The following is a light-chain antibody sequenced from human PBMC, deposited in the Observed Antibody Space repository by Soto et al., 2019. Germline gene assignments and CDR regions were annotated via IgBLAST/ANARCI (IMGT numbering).Light chain of an antibody. CDR1: QSVSDN. CDR2: GAS. Sequence: EIVMTQSPATLSVSPGERVTLSCRASQSVSDNLAWYQQKPGQAPRLLIYGASTRATTTPARFSGSGSGTEFPLTLSSLQSEDFAVYFCQQSNNWPYTFGQGTKLDIK. V-gene: IGKV3-15*01. J-gene: IGKJ2*01. CDR3: QQSNNWPYT.